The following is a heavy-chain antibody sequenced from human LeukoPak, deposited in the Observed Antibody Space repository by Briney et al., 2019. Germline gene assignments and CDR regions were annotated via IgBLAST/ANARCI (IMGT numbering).Heavy chain of an antibody. CDR3: ASINRSSRWAFGY. D-gene: IGHD6-6*01. CDR2: IYYSGST. V-gene: IGHV4-59*01. CDR1: GGSISSYY. Sequence: SETLSLTCTVSGGSISSYYWSWIRQPPGNRLEWIGYIYYSGSTNYNPSLKSRVTISVDTSKNQFSLKLSSVTAADTAVYYCASINRSSRWAFGYWGQGTLVTVSS. J-gene: IGHJ4*02.